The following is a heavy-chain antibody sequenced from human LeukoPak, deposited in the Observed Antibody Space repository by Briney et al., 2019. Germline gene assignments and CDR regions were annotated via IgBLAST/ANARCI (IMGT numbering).Heavy chain of an antibody. CDR3: ARATVYYYYYMDV. J-gene: IGHJ6*03. D-gene: IGHD4-17*01. V-gene: IGHV3-48*04. CDR1: GFTFSSYS. CDR2: ISSSSSTI. Sequence: GGSLRLSCAASGFTFSSYSMNWVRQAPGKGLEWVSYISSSSSTIYYADSVKGRFTISRDNAKNSLYLQMNSLRAEDTAVYYCARATVYYYYYMDVWGKGTTVTVSS.